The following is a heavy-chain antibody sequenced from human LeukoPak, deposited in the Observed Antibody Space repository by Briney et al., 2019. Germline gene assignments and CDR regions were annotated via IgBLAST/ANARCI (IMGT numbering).Heavy chain of an antibody. CDR1: GFTFSYYG. CDR2: IYSGGST. J-gene: IGHJ4*02. Sequence: GGSLRLSCAASGFTFSYYGMHWVRQAPGKGVEWVSVIYSGGSTYYADSVKCRCTISRDNSKNTLYLQMNSLRAEDTAVYYCARLRGGTYFDYWGQGTLFTVSS. CDR3: ARLRGGTYFDY. D-gene: IGHD1-26*01. V-gene: IGHV3-66*01.